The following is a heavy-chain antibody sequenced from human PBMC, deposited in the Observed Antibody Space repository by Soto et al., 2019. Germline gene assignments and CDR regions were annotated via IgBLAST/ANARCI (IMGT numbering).Heavy chain of an antibody. Sequence: GGSLRLSCTGSGFTFGDYAMSWVRQAPGKGLEWVGFIRSKAYGGTTEYAASVKGRFTISRDDSKSIAYLQMNSLKTEDTAVYYCSRVVGRTIFGVAHYYGMDVWGQGTTVTVSS. J-gene: IGHJ6*02. D-gene: IGHD3-3*01. CDR2: IRSKAYGGTT. CDR3: SRVVGRTIFGVAHYYGMDV. CDR1: GFTFGDYA. V-gene: IGHV3-49*04.